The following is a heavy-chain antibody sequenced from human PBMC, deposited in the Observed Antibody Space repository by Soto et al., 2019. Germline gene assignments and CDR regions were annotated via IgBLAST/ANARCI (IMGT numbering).Heavy chain of an antibody. V-gene: IGHV3-21*01. CDR2: ISSSSSYI. D-gene: IGHD2-21*02. CDR3: ATDPRYCGGDCSAEYFQH. CDR1: GFTFSSYS. J-gene: IGHJ1*01. Sequence: GGSLRLSCAASGFTFSSYSMNWVRRAPGKGLEWVSSISSSSSYIYYADSVKGRFTISRDNAKNSLYLQMNSLRAEDTAVYYCATDPRYCGGDCSAEYFQHWGQGTLVTVSS.